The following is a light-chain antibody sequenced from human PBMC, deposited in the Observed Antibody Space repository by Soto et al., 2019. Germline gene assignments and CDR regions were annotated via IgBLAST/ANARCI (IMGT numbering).Light chain of an antibody. V-gene: IGLV2-8*01. CDR3: SSYADTNNLV. Sequence: QSVLTQPPSASGSPGQSVTISCTGTSSDIGGYNFVSWYQQHPGKAPKLMIDEVNKRPSGVPDRFSGSKSGNTASLTVSGLQAEDEADYYCSSYADTNNLVFGGGTKFTVL. J-gene: IGLJ2*01. CDR2: EVN. CDR1: SSDIGGYNF.